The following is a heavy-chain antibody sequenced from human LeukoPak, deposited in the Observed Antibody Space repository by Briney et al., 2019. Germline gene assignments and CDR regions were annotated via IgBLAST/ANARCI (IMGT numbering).Heavy chain of an antibody. Sequence: GGSLRLSCAASGFTFSSYWMSWVRQAPGKGLEWVANIKQDGSEKYYVDSVKGRFTISRDNAKNSLYLQMNSLRAEDTAVYYCARDRLLSGYSYGWFGYYYYGMGVWGQGTTVTVSS. D-gene: IGHD5-18*01. J-gene: IGHJ6*02. V-gene: IGHV3-7*01. CDR2: IKQDGSEK. CDR3: ARDRLLSGYSYGWFGYYYYGMGV. CDR1: GFTFSSYW.